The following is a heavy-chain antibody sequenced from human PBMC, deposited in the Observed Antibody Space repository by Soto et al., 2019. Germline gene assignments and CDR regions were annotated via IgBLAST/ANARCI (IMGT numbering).Heavy chain of an antibody. Sequence: GGSLRLSCAASGFTFSSYAMHWVRQAPGKGLEWVAVISYDGSNKYYADSVKGRFTISRDNSKNTLYLQMNSLRAEDTAVYYCARDPFHYDSSGYYECWGQGTLVTVSS. V-gene: IGHV3-30-3*01. CDR2: ISYDGSNK. CDR1: GFTFSSYA. CDR3: ARDPFHYDSSGYYEC. D-gene: IGHD3-22*01. J-gene: IGHJ4*02.